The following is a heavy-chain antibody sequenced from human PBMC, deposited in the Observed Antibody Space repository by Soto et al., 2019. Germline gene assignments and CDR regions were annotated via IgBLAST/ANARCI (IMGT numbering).Heavy chain of an antibody. V-gene: IGHV4-39*01. D-gene: IGHD3-22*01. CDR1: DGSMNSDSYY. J-gene: IGHJ4*02. CDR2: INYSGTT. CDR3: ARLGGYVSVGYYYLWDS. Sequence: PSETLSLTCSVSDGSMNSDSYYWGWIRQPPGKGLEWIGVINYSGTTFHNVSLKSRVTMSVDSSRNQLSLKLISVTAADTAVYYCARLGGYVSVGYYYLWDSWGQGTLVTVS.